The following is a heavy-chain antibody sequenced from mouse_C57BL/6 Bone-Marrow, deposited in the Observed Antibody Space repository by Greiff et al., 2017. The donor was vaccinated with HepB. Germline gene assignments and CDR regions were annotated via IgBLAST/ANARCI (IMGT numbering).Heavy chain of an antibody. D-gene: IGHD1-1*01. J-gene: IGHJ2*01. CDR3: ARGGTFITTVVAPGDY. CDR1: GYTFTGYW. Sequence: QVQLQQSGAELMKPGASVKLSCKATGYTFTGYWIEWVKQRPGHGLEWIGEILPGSGSTNYNEKLKGKATFTAGTSSNTAYMQLSSLTTEDSAIYYCARGGTFITTVVAPGDYWGQGTTLTVSS. V-gene: IGHV1-9*01. CDR2: ILPGSGST.